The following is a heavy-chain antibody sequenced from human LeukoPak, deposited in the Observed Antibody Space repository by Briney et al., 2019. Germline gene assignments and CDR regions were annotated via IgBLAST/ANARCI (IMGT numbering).Heavy chain of an antibody. V-gene: IGHV4-34*01. CDR3: ARDGGVVAASIGILDY. CDR2: INHSGST. Sequence: SETLSLXCAVYGGSCSGYYWSWIRRPPGKGLESIGEINHSGSTNYNPSLKSRVTISVDTSKNQFSLKLSSVTAADTAVYYCARDGGVVAASIGILDYWGQGTLVTVSS. D-gene: IGHD2-15*01. J-gene: IGHJ4*02. CDR1: GGSCSGYY.